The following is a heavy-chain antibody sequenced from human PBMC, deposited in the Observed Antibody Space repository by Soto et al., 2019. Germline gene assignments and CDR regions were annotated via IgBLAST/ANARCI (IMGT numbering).Heavy chain of an antibody. J-gene: IGHJ5*02. Sequence: QLQLQESGPGLVKPSETLSLTCTVSGDSISSSGYYWGWIRQPPGKGLEWIANIYYSGSSYYNPSLKSRVNITVDTSKNQFSLKLSSVTAADTAIYYGARQGRPLLVKSWFDPWGQGTLVTVSS. CDR2: IYYSGSS. V-gene: IGHV4-39*01. CDR3: ARQGRPLLVKSWFDP. D-gene: IGHD3-10*01. CDR1: GDSISSSGYY.